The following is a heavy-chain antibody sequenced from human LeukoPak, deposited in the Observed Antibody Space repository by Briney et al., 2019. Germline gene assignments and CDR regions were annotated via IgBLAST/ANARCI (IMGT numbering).Heavy chain of an antibody. CDR2: ISYTGST. CDR3: ARDQGGGSGWYDY. V-gene: IGHV4-31*03. CDR1: GGSISSGGYY. Sequence: SETLSLTCTVSGGSISSGGYYWSWIRQHPGKGLEWIGYISYTGSTYYNPSLRRRVTISVDTSKNQFSLKLNSVTAADTAVYYCARDQGGGSGWYDYWGQGILVTVSS. J-gene: IGHJ4*02. D-gene: IGHD6-13*01.